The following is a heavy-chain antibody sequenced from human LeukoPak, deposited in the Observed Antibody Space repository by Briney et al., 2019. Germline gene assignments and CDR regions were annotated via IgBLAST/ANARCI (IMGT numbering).Heavy chain of an antibody. V-gene: IGHV4-39*02. Sequence: PSETLSLTCTVSGVSISSSNSYWGWIRQPPGKGLEWIGSIYYSGNTYYNASLKSQVSISIDTSKNQFSLRLTSVTAADTAVYYCARESLSPFDYWGQGTLVTVSS. J-gene: IGHJ4*02. CDR3: ARESLSPFDY. CDR1: GVSISSSNSY. CDR2: IYYSGNT.